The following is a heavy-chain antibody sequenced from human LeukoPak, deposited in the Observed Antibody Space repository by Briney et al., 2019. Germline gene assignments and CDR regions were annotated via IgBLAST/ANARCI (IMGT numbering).Heavy chain of an antibody. CDR1: GFTFSSYS. J-gene: IGHJ4*02. D-gene: IGHD6-19*01. CDR3: AGIAVAASSESYFDY. Sequence: GGSLRLSCAASGFTFSSYSMNWVRQAPGKGLEWVSSISSSSSYIYYADSVKGRFTISRDNAKNSLYLQMNSLRAEDTAVYYCAGIAVAASSESYFDYWGQGTLVTVSS. CDR2: ISSSSSYI. V-gene: IGHV3-21*01.